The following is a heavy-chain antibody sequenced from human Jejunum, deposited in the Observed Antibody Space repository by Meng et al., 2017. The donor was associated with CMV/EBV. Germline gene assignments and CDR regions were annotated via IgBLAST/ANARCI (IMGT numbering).Heavy chain of an antibody. J-gene: IGHJ4*02. CDR2: IYPGDSDT. D-gene: IGHD4-11*01. Sequence: KGSGYTFTNYWIGWVRQMPGKGLECMGIIYPGDSDTKYSPSFQGQVTISADKSINTAYLQWSSLQASDTAMYYCARSTTVTDLDSWGQGTLVTVSS. CDR3: ARSTTVTDLDS. V-gene: IGHV5-51*01. CDR1: GYTFTNYW.